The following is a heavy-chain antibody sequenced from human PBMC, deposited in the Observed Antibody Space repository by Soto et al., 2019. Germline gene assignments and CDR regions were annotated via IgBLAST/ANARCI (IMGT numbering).Heavy chain of an antibody. V-gene: IGHV1-69*13. CDR3: ARDQDSSSSVFYYGMDV. CDR1: GGTFSSYA. D-gene: IGHD6-6*01. CDR2: IIHIFGTA. Sequence: SVKVSCKASGGTFSSYAISWVRQAPGQGLEWMGGIIHIFGTANYAQKFQGRVTITADESTSTAYMELSSLRSEDTAVYYCARDQDSSSSVFYYGMDVWGQGTTVTVSS. J-gene: IGHJ6*02.